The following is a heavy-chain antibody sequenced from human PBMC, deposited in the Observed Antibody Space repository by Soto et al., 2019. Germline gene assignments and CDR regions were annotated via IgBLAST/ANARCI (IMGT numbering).Heavy chain of an antibody. Sequence: GGSLRLSCAASGFTVSSKYMSWVRQAPGKGLEWVSVIYSGGSTYYADSVEGRFTISRDNSKNTLYLQMNSLRAEDTAVYYCAGGGDYDFWSGDYANYYYYGMDVWGQGTTVTVSS. D-gene: IGHD3-3*01. CDR2: IYSGGST. V-gene: IGHV3-53*01. J-gene: IGHJ6*02. CDR1: GFTVSSKY. CDR3: AGGGDYDFWSGDYANYYYYGMDV.